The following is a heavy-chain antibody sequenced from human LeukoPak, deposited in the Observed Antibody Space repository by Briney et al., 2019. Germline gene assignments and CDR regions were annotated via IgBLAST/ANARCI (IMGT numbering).Heavy chain of an antibody. Sequence: ASVKVSCKASGYTFTGYYMHWVRQAPGQGREWMGWINPNSGGTNYAQKFQGRVTMTRDTSISTAYMELSRLRSDDTAVYYCAGDYYDSSRLNDAFDIWGQGTMVTVSS. V-gene: IGHV1-2*02. J-gene: IGHJ3*02. CDR1: GYTFTGYY. CDR3: AGDYYDSSRLNDAFDI. CDR2: INPNSGGT. D-gene: IGHD3-22*01.